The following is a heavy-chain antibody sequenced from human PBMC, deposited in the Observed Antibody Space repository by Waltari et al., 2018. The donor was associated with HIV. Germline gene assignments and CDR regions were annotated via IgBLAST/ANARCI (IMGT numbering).Heavy chain of an antibody. Sequence: EAALVEPGGGSVKPGGSLSLASQAPRVSFSNYWIYWVRQVPGKGLVWVSRVNGDASSTDYADSVSGRFTISRDNAKNTVFLQMDSLRAEDTAVYYCTRAVFWSTFFSDNFFDYWGQGTPLTVSS. CDR1: RVSFSNYW. CDR2: VNGDASST. V-gene: IGHV3-74*01. J-gene: IGHJ4*02. D-gene: IGHD3-3*01. CDR3: TRAVFWSTFFSDNFFDY.